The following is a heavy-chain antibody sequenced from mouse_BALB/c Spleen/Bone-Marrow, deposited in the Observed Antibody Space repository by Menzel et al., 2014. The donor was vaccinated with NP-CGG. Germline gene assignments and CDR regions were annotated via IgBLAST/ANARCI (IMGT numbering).Heavy chain of an antibody. CDR2: IYPGDGDT. D-gene: IGHD2-12*01. Sequence: QVQLQQSGAELVMPGSSVKISCKASGYAFSSYWMNWVKQRPGQGLEWIGQIYPGDGDTNYNGKFKGKATLTADKSSSTAYMQLSSLTSEDSAVYFCARDDGFAYWGQGTLVTVSA. J-gene: IGHJ3*01. V-gene: IGHV1-80*01. CDR3: ARDDGFAY. CDR1: GYAFSSYW.